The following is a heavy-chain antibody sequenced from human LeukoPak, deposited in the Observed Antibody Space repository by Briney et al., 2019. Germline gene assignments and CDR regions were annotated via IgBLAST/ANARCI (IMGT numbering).Heavy chain of an antibody. CDR1: GFIFSSYW. CDR3: ARDASILYSGSYYLDS. CDR2: IKYDGSER. Sequence: GGSLRLPCVASGFIFSSYWMSWVRQAPGKGLEWVANIKYDGSERNYADSVMGRITISRDNAKNSLYLQMNSLRAEDTAVYYCARDASILYSGSYYLDSWGQGTLVIVSS. D-gene: IGHD5-12*01. J-gene: IGHJ4*02. V-gene: IGHV3-7*03.